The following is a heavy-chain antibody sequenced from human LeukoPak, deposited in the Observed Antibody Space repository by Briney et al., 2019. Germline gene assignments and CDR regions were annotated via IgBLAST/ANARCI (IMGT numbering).Heavy chain of an antibody. J-gene: IGHJ6*02. CDR3: ARGGIAAAGIYYYGMDV. CDR1: GFTVSSNY. D-gene: IGHD6-13*01. V-gene: IGHV3-66*01. Sequence: GGSLRLSCAASGFTVSSNYMSWVRQAPGKGLEWVSVIYSGGSTYYADSVKGRFTISRDNSKNTLYLQMNSLRAEDTAVYYCARGGIAAAGIYYYGMDVWGQGTTVTVSS. CDR2: IYSGGST.